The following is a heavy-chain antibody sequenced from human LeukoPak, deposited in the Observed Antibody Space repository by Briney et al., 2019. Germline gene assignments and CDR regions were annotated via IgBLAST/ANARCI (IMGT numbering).Heavy chain of an antibody. CDR2: IWYDGSNK. CDR3: ARGLRLNLDY. Sequence: PGRSLRLSCAASGFTFSSYGMYWVRQAPGKGLEWVAVIWYDGSNKYYADSVKGRFTISRDNSKNTLYLQMNSLRTEDTAVYYCARGLRLNLDYWGQGTLVTVSS. CDR1: GFTFSSYG. J-gene: IGHJ4*02. D-gene: IGHD3-16*01. V-gene: IGHV3-33*01.